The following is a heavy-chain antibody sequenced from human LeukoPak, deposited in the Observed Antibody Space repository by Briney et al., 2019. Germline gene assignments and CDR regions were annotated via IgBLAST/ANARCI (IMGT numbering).Heavy chain of an antibody. CDR1: GFTFSSYG. J-gene: IGHJ4*02. CDR2: IWYDGSNK. Sequence: GGSLRLSCAASGFTFSSYGMHWVRQAPGKGLEWAAVIWYDGSNKYYADSVKGRFTISRDNSKNTLYLQMNSLRAEDTAVYYCARLLGTPYYYDSSGINGFDYWGQGTLVTVSS. D-gene: IGHD3-22*01. V-gene: IGHV3-33*01. CDR3: ARLLGTPYYYDSSGINGFDY.